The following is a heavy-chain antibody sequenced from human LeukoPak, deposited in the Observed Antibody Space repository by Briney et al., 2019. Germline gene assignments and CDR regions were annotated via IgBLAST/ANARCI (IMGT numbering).Heavy chain of an antibody. V-gene: IGHV3-7*03. J-gene: IGHJ4*02. Sequence: GGSLRLSCEASGFTFSSYWMSWVRQAPGKGLEWVANIKTDGSEKYYVDSVKGRFTISRDNAKNSLYLQMNSLRAEDTAVYYCARESSFFDYWGQGTLVTVSS. D-gene: IGHD6-6*01. CDR1: GFTFSSYW. CDR2: IKTDGSEK. CDR3: ARESSFFDY.